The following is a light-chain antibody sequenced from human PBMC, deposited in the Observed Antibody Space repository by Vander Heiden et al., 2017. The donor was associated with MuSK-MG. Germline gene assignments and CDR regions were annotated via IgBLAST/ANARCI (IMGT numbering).Light chain of an antibody. CDR2: EVS. CDR3: SSYAGS. CDR1: SSDVGGYNY. J-gene: IGLJ1*01. V-gene: IGLV2-8*01. Sequence: QSALTQPPSASGSPGQSVTISCTGTSSDVGGYNYVSWYQQHPGKAPKLMIYEVSKRPSGVPDRFSGSKSGNTASLTVSGLQAEDGADYYCSSYAGSFGTGTKVTVL.